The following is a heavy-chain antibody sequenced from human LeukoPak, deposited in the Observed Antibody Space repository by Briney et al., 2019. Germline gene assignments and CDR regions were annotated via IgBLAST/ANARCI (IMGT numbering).Heavy chain of an antibody. Sequence: SVKLSCQPAAYTFTGYYMHWVRQAPGQWLEWMGWINPNSGGTTYAQKCQGRVTMTRDTSVSTAYMELSGLRADETAVYYCARDRGTGYCSGGTCYSYYFDYWGQGTLVTVSS. J-gene: IGHJ4*02. CDR2: INPNSGGT. CDR1: AYTFTGYY. D-gene: IGHD2-15*01. CDR3: ARDRGTGYCSGGTCYSYYFDY. V-gene: IGHV1-2*02.